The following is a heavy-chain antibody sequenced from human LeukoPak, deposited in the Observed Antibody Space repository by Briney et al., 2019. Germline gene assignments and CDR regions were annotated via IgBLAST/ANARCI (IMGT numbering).Heavy chain of an antibody. Sequence: GGSLRLSCAASGFTFSSYAMHWVRQAPGKGLEWVAVISYDGSNKYYADSVKGRFTISRDNSKNTLYLQMNSLRAEDTAVYYCARCRHRGSSTSCPIDYWGQGTLVTVSS. J-gene: IGHJ4*02. CDR1: GFTFSSYA. CDR3: ARCRHRGSSTSCPIDY. V-gene: IGHV3-30*04. CDR2: ISYDGSNK. D-gene: IGHD2-2*01.